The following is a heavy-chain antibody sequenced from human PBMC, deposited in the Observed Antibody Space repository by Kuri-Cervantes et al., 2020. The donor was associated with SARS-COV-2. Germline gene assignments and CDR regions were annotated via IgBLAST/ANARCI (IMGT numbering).Heavy chain of an antibody. CDR1: GCSISSGDYY. CDR3: ARGLMGYCTGGVCPTRIDP. V-gene: IGHV4-30-4*01. Sequence: LRLSCTVSGCSISSGDYYWSWIRQHPGKGLEWIGYIYNSGINYYNPYLKSRVTISVDTSKNQFSLKLSSVTDADTAVYYCARGLMGYCTGGVCPTRIDPWGQGTLVTVSS. CDR2: IYNSGIN. J-gene: IGHJ5*02. D-gene: IGHD2-8*02.